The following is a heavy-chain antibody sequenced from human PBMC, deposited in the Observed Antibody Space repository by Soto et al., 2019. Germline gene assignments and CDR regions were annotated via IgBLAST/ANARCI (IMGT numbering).Heavy chain of an antibody. V-gene: IGHV2-5*02. Sequence: SGPTLVNPTQTLTLTCTFSGFSLTTGGVGVGWIRQPPGKALEWLALIYWDDDKRYSPSLKSRLTVTKDTSKNQVLLTMTNMYPVDTATYYCALSRCGGACLGSYSSHYYYGMDVWGQGPTVTVSS. CDR2: IYWDDDK. CDR1: GFSLTTGGVG. J-gene: IGHJ6*02. CDR3: ALSRCGGACLGSYSSHYYYGMDV. D-gene: IGHD2-21*02.